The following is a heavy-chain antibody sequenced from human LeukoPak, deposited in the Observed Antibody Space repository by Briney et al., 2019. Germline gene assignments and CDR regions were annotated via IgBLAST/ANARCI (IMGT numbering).Heavy chain of an antibody. D-gene: IGHD3-9*01. CDR3: ARGVDYDNNYFQYGMDV. CDR1: GGSISSYY. J-gene: IGHJ6*02. V-gene: IGHV4-59*01. Sequence: PSETLSLTCTVSGGSISSYYWSWIRQPPGKGLEWIGYIYYSGSTNYNPSLKSRVTISVDRSKNQFSLKLNSVTAADTAVYYCARGVDYDNNYFQYGMDVWGRGTTVTVSS. CDR2: IYYSGST.